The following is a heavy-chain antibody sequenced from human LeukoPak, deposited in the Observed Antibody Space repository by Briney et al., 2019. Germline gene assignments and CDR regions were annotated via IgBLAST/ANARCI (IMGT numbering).Heavy chain of an antibody. CDR3: ASGGYSYGYGFDY. J-gene: IGHJ4*02. CDR2: IWYDGSNK. Sequence: QAGGSLRLSCAASGFTFSSYGMHWVRQAPGKGLEWVAVIWYDGSNKYYADSVKGRFTISRDNSKNTLYLQMNSLRAEDTAVYYCASGGYSYGYGFDYWGQGTLVTVSS. V-gene: IGHV3-33*01. D-gene: IGHD5-18*01. CDR1: GFTFSSYG.